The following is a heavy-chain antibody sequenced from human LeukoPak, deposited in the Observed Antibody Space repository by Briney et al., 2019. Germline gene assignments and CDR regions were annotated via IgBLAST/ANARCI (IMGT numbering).Heavy chain of an antibody. V-gene: IGHV4-34*01. CDR2: INHSGST. J-gene: IGHJ4*02. Sequence: RPSETLSLTCAVYGGSFSDYYWSWIRQPPGKGLQWIGEINHSGSTNYNPSLKSRVTISVDTSKNQFSLKLSSVTAADTAVYYCARALAHRHWGQGTPVTVSS. D-gene: IGHD3-16*02. CDR1: GGSFSDYY. CDR3: ARALAHRH.